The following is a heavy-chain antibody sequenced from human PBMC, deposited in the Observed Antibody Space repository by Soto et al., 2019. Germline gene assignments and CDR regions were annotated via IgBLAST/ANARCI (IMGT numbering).Heavy chain of an antibody. CDR1: GGSFSGYY. Sequence: SETLSLTCAVYGGSFSGYYWSWIRQPPGKGLERIGEINHSGSTNYNPSLKSRVTISVDTSKNQFSLKLSSVTAADTAVYYCARGSPFCSGGSCSLDFDYWGQGTLVTGSA. J-gene: IGHJ4*02. D-gene: IGHD2-15*01. CDR3: ARGSPFCSGGSCSLDFDY. CDR2: INHSGST. V-gene: IGHV4-34*01.